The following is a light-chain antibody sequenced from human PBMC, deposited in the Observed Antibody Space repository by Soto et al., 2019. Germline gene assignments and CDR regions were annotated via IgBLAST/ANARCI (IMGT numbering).Light chain of an antibody. CDR2: AAS. J-gene: IGKJ4*01. Sequence: IHVPQSPSTLSASLLDIVTITWRASQDIAIYLAWYQQKPGEAPKLLIYAASTLYGGVPSRFSGSGSGTDFALTITSLQAEDFAIYYCQQLRMYPSTFGGGTKVDIK. V-gene: IGKV1-9*01. CDR1: QDIAIY. CDR3: QQLRMYPST.